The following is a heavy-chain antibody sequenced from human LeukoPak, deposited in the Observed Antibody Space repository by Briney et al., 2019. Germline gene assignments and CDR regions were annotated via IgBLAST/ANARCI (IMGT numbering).Heavy chain of an antibody. D-gene: IGHD1-7*01. V-gene: IGHV4-34*01. Sequence: SETLSLTCAVYGGSFSGYYWSWIRQPPGKGLEWIGEINHSGSTNYNPSLKSRVTISVDTSKNQFSLKLSSVTAADTAVYYCARARLTGTTDYWGQGTLVTVSS. CDR3: ARARLTGTTDY. J-gene: IGHJ4*02. CDR2: INHSGST. CDR1: GGSFSGYY.